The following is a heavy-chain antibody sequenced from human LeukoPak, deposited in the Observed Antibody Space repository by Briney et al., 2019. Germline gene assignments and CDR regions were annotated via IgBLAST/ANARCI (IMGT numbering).Heavy chain of an antibody. CDR1: GFTFSSYA. D-gene: IGHD1-7*01. CDR3: ARDYWNWFSFDY. CDR2: IIPILGIA. Sequence: PGGSLRLSCAASGFTFSSYAMSWVRQAPGQGLEWMGRIIPILGIANYAQKFQGRVTITADKSTSTAYMELSSLRSEDTAVYYCARDYWNWFSFDYWGQGTLVTVSS. J-gene: IGHJ4*02. V-gene: IGHV1-69*04.